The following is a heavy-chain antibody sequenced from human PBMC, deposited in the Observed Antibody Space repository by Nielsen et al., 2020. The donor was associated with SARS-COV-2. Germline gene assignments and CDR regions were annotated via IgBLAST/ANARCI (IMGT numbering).Heavy chain of an antibody. J-gene: IGHJ4*02. V-gene: IGHV3-66*04. Sequence: CQAPGKGLEWVSVIYSGGSTYYADSVKGRFTISRDNSKNTLYLQMNSLRAEDTAVYYCARHRRDTYYYDSSGYYYVDYWGQGTLVTVSS. CDR3: ARHRRDTYYYDSSGYYYVDY. D-gene: IGHD3-22*01. CDR2: IYSGGST.